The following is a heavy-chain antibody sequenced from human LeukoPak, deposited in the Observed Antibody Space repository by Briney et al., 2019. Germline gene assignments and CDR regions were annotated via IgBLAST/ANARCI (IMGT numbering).Heavy chain of an antibody. V-gene: IGHV3-30-3*01. CDR1: GFTFSSYT. J-gene: IGHJ4*02. Sequence: PGGSLRLSCAASGFTFSSYTMHWVRQAPGKGLEWVAVISFDGTNKYYADSVKGRFTISRDNSKNTLYLQMNSLRPEDTAVYYCARAPTPMTTVTTLSYWGQGTLVTVSS. CDR3: ARAPTPMTTVTTLSY. CDR2: ISFDGTNK. D-gene: IGHD4-17*01.